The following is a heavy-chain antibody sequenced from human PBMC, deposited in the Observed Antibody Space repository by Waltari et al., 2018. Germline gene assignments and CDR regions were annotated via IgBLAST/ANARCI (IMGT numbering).Heavy chain of an antibody. J-gene: IGHJ4*02. Sequence: QVQLQESGPGLVKPSETLSLTCSVSGGSVTYGTYYWSWVRQPPGKALEWIGYVYYSGSTNYKPYLKSRVTISADTSKNQFSLKLTSVTAADTAVYYCARCYGSGSYAFDYWGQGIQVTVSS. CDR1: GGSVTYGTYY. CDR2: VYYSGST. CDR3: ARCYGSGSYAFDY. V-gene: IGHV4-61*01. D-gene: IGHD3-10*01.